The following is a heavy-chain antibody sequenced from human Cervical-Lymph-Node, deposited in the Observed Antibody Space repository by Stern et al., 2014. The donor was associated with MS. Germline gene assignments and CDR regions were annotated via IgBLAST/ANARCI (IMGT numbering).Heavy chain of an antibody. V-gene: IGHV1-69*06. D-gene: IGHD6-13*01. CDR3: ARHQAGIAAN. CDR2: IMPLLGRA. J-gene: IGHJ4*02. Sequence: VHLVESGAELKRPESSVKVSCETSGGSLSTLDISWVRQAPGQGLEWVGGIMPLLGRAHSAEKVKGRITISADTSTSTVYMELSSLKSEDTAIYFCARHQAGIAANWGQGTLVTVTS. CDR1: GGSLSTLD.